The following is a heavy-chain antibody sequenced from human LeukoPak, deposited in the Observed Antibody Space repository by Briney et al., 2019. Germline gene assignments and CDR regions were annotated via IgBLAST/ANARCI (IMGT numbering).Heavy chain of an antibody. Sequence: KPADTLSLTCTVFGDSSNDYYGRWIRQPAGKGRECIGYNQNIGTTTYNPSLKSRVTISHTSKTQYSLKLTAVTAADTAIYYCATLEGGRYRSGYFDYWGQGILVTVSS. V-gene: IGHV4-59*07. CDR3: ATLEGGRYRSGYFDY. D-gene: IGHD5-18*01. CDR2: NQNIGTT. CDR1: GDSSNDYY. J-gene: IGHJ4*02.